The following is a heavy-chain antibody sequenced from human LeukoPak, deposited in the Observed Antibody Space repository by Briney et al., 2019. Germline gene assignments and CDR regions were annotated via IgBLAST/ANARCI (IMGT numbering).Heavy chain of an antibody. J-gene: IGHJ5*02. CDR1: GGSISSGDYF. Sequence: SETLSLTCTVSGGSISSGDYFWSWIRQHPERGLEWIGYIYNTGNTYCNPSLKSRVTLSVDTSKNQFSLKLTSVTAADTAVYYCARRGGGRWFDPRGQGTLVTVSS. D-gene: IGHD3-16*01. V-gene: IGHV4-31*03. CDR2: IYNTGNT. CDR3: ARRGGGRWFDP.